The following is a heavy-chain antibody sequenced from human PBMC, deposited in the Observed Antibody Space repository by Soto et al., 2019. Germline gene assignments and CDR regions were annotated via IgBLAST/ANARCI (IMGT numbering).Heavy chain of an antibody. V-gene: IGHV1-69*06. CDR3: ARFEDSSGYYYPTYYYGMEV. CDR1: GGTFSSYA. D-gene: IGHD3-22*01. J-gene: IGHJ6*02. Sequence: SVNVSCKASGGTFSSYAISWVRQAPGQGLEWMGGIIPIFGTANYAQKFQGRVTITADKPTSTAYMELSSLRSEDTAVYYCARFEDSSGYYYPTYYYGMEVWGQGTPVTVSS. CDR2: IIPIFGTA.